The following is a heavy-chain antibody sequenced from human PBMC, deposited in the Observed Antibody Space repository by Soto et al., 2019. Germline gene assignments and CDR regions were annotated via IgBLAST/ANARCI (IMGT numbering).Heavy chain of an antibody. J-gene: IGHJ4*02. CDR1: GFTFSSYA. D-gene: IGHD3-9*01. CDR2: ISYDGSNK. CDR3: ARGGGYFDWLTPFDY. V-gene: IGHV3-30-3*01. Sequence: QVQLVESGGGVVQPGGSLRLSCAASGFTFSSYAMHWVRQAPGKGLEWVAVISYDGSNKYYADSVKGRFTISRDNSKNTLYLQMNSLRAEDTAVYYCARGGGYFDWLTPFDYWGQGTLVTVSS.